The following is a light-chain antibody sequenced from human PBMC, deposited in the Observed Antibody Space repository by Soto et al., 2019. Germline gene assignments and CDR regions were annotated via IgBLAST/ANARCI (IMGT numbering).Light chain of an antibody. CDR1: QRITTY. J-gene: IGKJ2*01. CDR3: QQTYSTPYT. Sequence: IQMTQSPSSLSASVGDRVTITCRASQRITTYLNWYQQKPGEAPKLLISTSGTLQRGVPSRFSGSVSGTDFTLTITALRPEDFATDFCQQTYSTPYTFGQGTKLEIK. CDR2: TSG. V-gene: IGKV1-39*01.